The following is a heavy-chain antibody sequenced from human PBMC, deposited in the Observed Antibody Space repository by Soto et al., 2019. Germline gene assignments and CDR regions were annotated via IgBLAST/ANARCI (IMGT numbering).Heavy chain of an antibody. CDR2: ISASKGNT. CDR1: GYTFTSYD. D-gene: IGHD3-16*01. CDR3: ARQGGRGRRYPVDY. Sequence: GASVKVSCKASGYTFTSYDISWVRQAPGQGLEWMGWISASKGNTNYAQKLQDRVTLTTDTSTSTAYMELRSLRSDDTAVYYCARQGGRGRRYPVDYWGQGTLVTVSS. V-gene: IGHV1-18*01. J-gene: IGHJ4*02.